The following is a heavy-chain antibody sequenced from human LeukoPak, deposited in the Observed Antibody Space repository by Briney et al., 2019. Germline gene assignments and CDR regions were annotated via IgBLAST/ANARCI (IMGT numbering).Heavy chain of an antibody. Sequence: PGGSLRLSCAASGFTFRGYAMSWVRQAPGKGLEWVSAISGGGGTTYYADSVKGRFTISRDNSKNTLYLQMISLRAEDTAVYYCAKQYYYDSSGYYYRQIYFDYWGQGTLVTVSS. J-gene: IGHJ4*02. V-gene: IGHV3-23*01. CDR1: GFTFRGYA. D-gene: IGHD3-22*01. CDR3: AKQYYYDSSGYYYRQIYFDY. CDR2: ISGGGGTT.